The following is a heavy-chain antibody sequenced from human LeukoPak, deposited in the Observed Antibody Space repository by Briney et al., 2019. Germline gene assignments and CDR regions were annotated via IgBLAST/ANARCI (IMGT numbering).Heavy chain of an antibody. D-gene: IGHD3-10*01. CDR2: ISSSSSYI. CDR3: ANLYPSMVRGVNP. J-gene: IGHJ5*02. V-gene: IGHV3-21*01. CDR1: GFTFSSYS. Sequence: GGSLRLSCAASGFTFSSYSMNWVRQAPWKGLEWVSSISSSSSYIYYADSVKGRFTISRDNAKNSLYLQMNSLRAEDTAVYYCANLYPSMVRGVNPWGQGNLVTASS.